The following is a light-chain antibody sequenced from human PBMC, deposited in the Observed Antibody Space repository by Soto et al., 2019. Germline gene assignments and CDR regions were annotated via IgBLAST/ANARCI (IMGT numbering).Light chain of an antibody. CDR3: QQFNSWPRT. CDR1: QSVSGN. J-gene: IGKJ1*01. CDR2: GAS. V-gene: IGKV3-15*01. Sequence: IVMTQSPATVSASPGERVTLSCRASQSVSGNVAWYHQKPGQPPRLLVYGASTTATDIPARFFGSGSETDFTLTITRLQSEDVGTYYCQQFNSWPRTCGQGTKVEIK.